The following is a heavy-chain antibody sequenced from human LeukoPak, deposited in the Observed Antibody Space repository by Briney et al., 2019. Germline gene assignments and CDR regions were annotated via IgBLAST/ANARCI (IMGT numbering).Heavy chain of an antibody. Sequence: GGSLRLSCAASGFTFSGSAMHWVRQASGKGLEWVGRIRSKVNSYATAYAASVKGRFTISRDDSKNTAYLQMNSLKTEDTAVYYCTRPSLYCSGGSCYSEFDYWGQGTLVTVSS. CDR1: GFTFSGSA. J-gene: IGHJ4*02. D-gene: IGHD2-15*01. CDR3: TRPSLYCSGGSCYSEFDY. V-gene: IGHV3-73*01. CDR2: IRSKVNSYAT.